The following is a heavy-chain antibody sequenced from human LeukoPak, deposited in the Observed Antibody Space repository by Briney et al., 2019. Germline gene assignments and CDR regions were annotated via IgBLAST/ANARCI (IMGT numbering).Heavy chain of an antibody. V-gene: IGHV1-18*01. Sequence: ASVKVSCKASGYTFTSYGISWVRQAPGQGLEWMGWISAYNGNTNYAQKLQGRVTITADESTSTAYMELSSLRSEDTAVYYCASSRLNYYYDSSGYYIGGVWSDYYYGMDVWGQGTTVTVFS. J-gene: IGHJ6*02. D-gene: IGHD3-22*01. CDR1: GYTFTSYG. CDR2: ISAYNGNT. CDR3: ASSRLNYYYDSSGYYIGGVWSDYYYGMDV.